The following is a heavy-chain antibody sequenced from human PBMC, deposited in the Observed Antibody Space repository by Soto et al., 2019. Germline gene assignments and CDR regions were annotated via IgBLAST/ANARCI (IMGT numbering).Heavy chain of an antibody. V-gene: IGHV4-59*01. CDR1: GGSISSDY. J-gene: IGHJ4*02. CDR2: IYYSGST. CDR3: ARSDYDCVWGSYRPRLLDY. Sequence: SETLSLTCTVSGGSISSDYWSWMRQPAGKGLEWIGYIYYSGSTNYNPSLKGRVTISVDTSKNQFSLKLSSVTAADTAVYYCARSDYDCVWGSYRPRLLDYWGQGTLVTVS. D-gene: IGHD3-16*02.